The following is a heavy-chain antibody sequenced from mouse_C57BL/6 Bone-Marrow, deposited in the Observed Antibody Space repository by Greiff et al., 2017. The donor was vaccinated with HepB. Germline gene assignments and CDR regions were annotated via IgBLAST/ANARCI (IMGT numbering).Heavy chain of an antibody. J-gene: IGHJ3*01. D-gene: IGHD1-1*01. CDR2: IDPSDSYT. CDR1: GYTFTSYW. CDR3: ARCGILLRAWFAY. Sequence: QVQLQQPGAELVKPGASVKLSCKASGYTFTSYWMQWVKQRPGQGLEWIGEIDPSDSYTNYNQKFKGKATLTVDASSSTAYMQLSSLTSEDSAVYYCARCGILLRAWFAYWGQGTLVTVSA. V-gene: IGHV1-50*01.